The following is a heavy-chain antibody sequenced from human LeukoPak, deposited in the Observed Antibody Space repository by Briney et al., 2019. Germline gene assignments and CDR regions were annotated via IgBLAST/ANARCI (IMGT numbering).Heavy chain of an antibody. CDR1: GFSFSSLG. CDR2: ISPDGTKK. D-gene: IGHD5-12*01. Sequence: TGGSLRLSCAASGFSFSSLGMHWVRQAPGNGLEWVAVISPDGTKKLYADSVTGRFTISRDSTKNTVSLQLNSLRAEDTAVYYCAKEYKFFSGYDYWGQGTLVTVSS. CDR3: AKEYKFFSGYDY. J-gene: IGHJ4*02. V-gene: IGHV3-30*18.